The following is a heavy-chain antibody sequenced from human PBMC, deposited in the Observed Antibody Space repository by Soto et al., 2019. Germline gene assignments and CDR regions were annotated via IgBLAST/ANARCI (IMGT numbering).Heavy chain of an antibody. J-gene: IGHJ4*02. Sequence: PGGSLRLSCAASGFTFSSYSMNWVRQAPGKGLEWVSYISSSSSTIYYADSVKGRFTISRDNAKNSLYLQMNSLRAEDTAVYYCTTDDFGYSSSWYGDFEGYWGQGTLVTVSS. V-gene: IGHV3-48*01. CDR2: ISSSSSTI. CDR3: TTDDFGYSSSWYGDFEGY. CDR1: GFTFSSYS. D-gene: IGHD6-13*01.